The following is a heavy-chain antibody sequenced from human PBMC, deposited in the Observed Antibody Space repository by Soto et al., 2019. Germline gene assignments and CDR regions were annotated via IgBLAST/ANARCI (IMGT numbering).Heavy chain of an antibody. J-gene: IGHJ6*02. Sequence: SETLSLTXSVSGYSVTSSDYYWAWIRQPPGKGLEWIGSMFYSGLTYYNPSLKSRVTLSVDTSKNQFSVRLNSVTAADTAVYYCAPLSVTLSGPYGIHVWGQGTTVTVSS. CDR1: GYSVTSSDYY. CDR2: MFYSGLT. V-gene: IGHV4-39*01. CDR3: APLSVTLSGPYGIHV. D-gene: IGHD2-15*01.